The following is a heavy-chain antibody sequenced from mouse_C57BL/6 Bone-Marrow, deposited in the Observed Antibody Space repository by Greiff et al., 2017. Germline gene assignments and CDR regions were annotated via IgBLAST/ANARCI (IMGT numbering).Heavy chain of an antibody. CDR3: ARKDYYGSSPCYYAMDY. V-gene: IGHV2-9-1*01. J-gene: IGHJ4*01. Sequence: VHLVESGPGLVAPSQSLSITCTVSGFSLTSYAISWVRQPPGKGLEWLGVIWTGGGTNYNSALKSRLSISQANSKSQVFLKMNSLQTDDTARYYCARKDYYGSSPCYYAMDYRGQGTSVTVSS. D-gene: IGHD1-1*01. CDR1: GFSLTSYA. CDR2: IWTGGGT.